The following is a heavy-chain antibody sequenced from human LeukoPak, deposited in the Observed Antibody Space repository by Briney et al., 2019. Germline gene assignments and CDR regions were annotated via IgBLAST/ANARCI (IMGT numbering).Heavy chain of an antibody. CDR2: ISGSGGST. CDR1: GFTFSSYA. CDR3: AKVGSTYYYDSSDSPGDAFDI. V-gene: IGHV3-23*01. D-gene: IGHD3-22*01. Sequence: GGSLRLSCAAPGFTFSSYAMSWVRQAPGKGLEWVSAISGSGGSTYYADSVKGRFTISRDNSKNTLYLQMNSLRAEDTAVYYCAKVGSTYYYDSSDSPGDAFDIWGQGTMVTVSS. J-gene: IGHJ3*02.